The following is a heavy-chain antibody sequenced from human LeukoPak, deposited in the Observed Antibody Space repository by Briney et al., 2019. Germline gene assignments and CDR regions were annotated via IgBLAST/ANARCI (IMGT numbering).Heavy chain of an antibody. V-gene: IGHV4-59*08. J-gene: IGHJ4*02. CDR3: ARLSSYHGLADY. CDR2: IYYSGST. Sequence: PSETLSLTCTVSGGSISSYFWSWIRQPPGKGLEWIGYIYYSGSTNYNPSLKSRVTISVDTSKNQFSLKLSSVTAADTAVYYCARLSSYHGLADYWGQGTLVTVSS. D-gene: IGHD1-14*01. CDR1: GGSISSYF.